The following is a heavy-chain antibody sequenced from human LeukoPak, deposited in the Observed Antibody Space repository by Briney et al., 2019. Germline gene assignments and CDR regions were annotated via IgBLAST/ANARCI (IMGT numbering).Heavy chain of an antibody. J-gene: IGHJ4*02. V-gene: IGHV3-73*01. CDR2: IRSKANSYAT. D-gene: IGHD5-12*01. Sequence: SGGSLRLSWAASGFTFSGSAMHWVRQASGKGLEWVGRIRSKANSYATAYAASVKGRFTISRDDSKNTAYLQMNSLKTEDTAVYYWTRQVGWLEFDYWGQGTLVTVSS. CDR1: GFTFSGSA. CDR3: TRQVGWLEFDY.